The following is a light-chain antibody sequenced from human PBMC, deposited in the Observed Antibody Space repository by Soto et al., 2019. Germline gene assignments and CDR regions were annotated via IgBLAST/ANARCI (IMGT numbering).Light chain of an antibody. J-gene: IGLJ1*01. V-gene: IGLV2-14*01. CDR1: SSDVGSYNY. Sequence: QSALTQPASVSGAPGQSFTISCTGTSSDVGSYNYVSWYLQYPDKDPKLIIYEVSKRPSGVSNCFSDSTSGNTASLTISGLHSEDEPDYFCSSYSASSTPVFGTGTKLTVL. CDR2: EVS. CDR3: SSYSASSTPV.